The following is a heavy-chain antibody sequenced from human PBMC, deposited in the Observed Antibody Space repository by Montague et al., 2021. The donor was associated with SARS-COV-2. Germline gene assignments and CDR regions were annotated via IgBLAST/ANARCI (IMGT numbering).Heavy chain of an antibody. CDR1: GFNFNDFE. J-gene: IGHJ4*02. D-gene: IGHD6-13*01. CDR3: ARATTFLPSAGFYFDY. V-gene: IGHV3-48*03. CDR2: ISSRGNRV. Sequence: SLRLSCAASGFNFNDFEMNWVRQAPGKGPEWVSYISSRGNRVDYVDSVKGRFTISRGNAKNSLYLQMNNLRAEDTAIYYCARATTFLPSAGFYFDYWGQGTLVTVSS.